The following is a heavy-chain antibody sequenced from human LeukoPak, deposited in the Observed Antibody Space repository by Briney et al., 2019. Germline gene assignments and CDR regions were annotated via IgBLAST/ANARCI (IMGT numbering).Heavy chain of an antibody. Sequence: VASVKVSCKSSGGTFSSYAISWVRQAPGQGLEWMGGIIPMFGTANYAQKFRGRVTITADESTSTVYMEINTLRSEDTAVYYCASNDEAYNYYFDYWGQGTKVTVSS. CDR3: ASNDEAYNYYFDY. CDR2: IIPMFGTA. V-gene: IGHV1-69*13. CDR1: GGTFSSYA. D-gene: IGHD1-1*01. J-gene: IGHJ4*02.